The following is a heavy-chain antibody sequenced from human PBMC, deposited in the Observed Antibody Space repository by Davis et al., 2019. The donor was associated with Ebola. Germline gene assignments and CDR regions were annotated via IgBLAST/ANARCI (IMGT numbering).Heavy chain of an antibody. CDR2: IYGSGSA. Sequence: MPSETLSLTCAASGFTFSSYSMNWVRQAPGKGLEWVGHIYGSGSADYNPSLKSRATLSADTSKNQFSLMLTSVTAADTAVYYCARRKSTVIKGYYYYGMDVWGQGTTVTVSS. D-gene: IGHD3-16*01. J-gene: IGHJ6*02. V-gene: IGHV4-59*08. CDR1: GFTFSSYS. CDR3: ARRKSTVIKGYYYYGMDV.